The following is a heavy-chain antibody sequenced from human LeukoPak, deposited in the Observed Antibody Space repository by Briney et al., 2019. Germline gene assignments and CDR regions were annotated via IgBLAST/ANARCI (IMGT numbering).Heavy chain of an antibody. J-gene: IGHJ4*02. Sequence: GSLRLSCAASGFTFSSYAMSWVRQAPGKGLEWVSAISGSGGSTYYADSVKGRFTISRDNSKNTLYLQMNSLRAEDTAVYYCAISMAGRLAPSDLTGDYWGQGTLVTVSS. V-gene: IGHV3-23*01. D-gene: IGHD6-6*01. CDR2: ISGSGGST. CDR1: GFTFSSYA. CDR3: AISMAGRLAPSDLTGDY.